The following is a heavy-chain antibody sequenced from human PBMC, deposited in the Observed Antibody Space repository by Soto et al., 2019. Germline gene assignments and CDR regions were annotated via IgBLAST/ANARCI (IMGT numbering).Heavy chain of an antibody. CDR2: LSKDGANE. Sequence: GGSLRLSCTASGFTFSSRAMNWVRQVPGKGLEWVSSLSKDGANEHYADSVKGRFTISRDGSKNTLYLQMNSLRAEDTAMYYCAKDPSTGSADYWGQGTQVTVSS. D-gene: IGHD3-9*01. J-gene: IGHJ4*02. CDR3: AKDPSTGSADY. CDR1: GFTFSSRA. V-gene: IGHV3-23*01.